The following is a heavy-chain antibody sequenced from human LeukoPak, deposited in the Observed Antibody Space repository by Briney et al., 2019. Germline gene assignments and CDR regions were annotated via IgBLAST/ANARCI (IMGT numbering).Heavy chain of an antibody. J-gene: IGHJ6*02. V-gene: IGHV3-33*01. CDR3: ARDQGNFWSGYYTGIGYYYYGMDV. CDR1: GFTFSSYG. CDR2: IWYGGSNK. Sequence: GRSLRLSCAASGFTFSSYGMHWVRQAPGKGLEWVAVIWYGGSNKYYADSVKGRFTISRDNSKNTLYLQMNSLRAEDTAVYYCARDQGNFWSGYYTGIGYYYYGMDVWGQGTTVTASS. D-gene: IGHD3-3*01.